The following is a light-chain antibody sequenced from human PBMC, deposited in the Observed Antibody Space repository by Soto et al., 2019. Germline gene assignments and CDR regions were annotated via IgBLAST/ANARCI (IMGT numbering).Light chain of an antibody. V-gene: IGKV3-20*01. CDR3: QQYGSSPRT. J-gene: IGKJ1*01. CDR1: QSVSTNY. CDR2: GAF. Sequence: EIVFTQSPGTLSLSPGERATLSCRASQSVSTNYLAWYQQKPGQAPWLLIYGAFNRAGGVPDRFSGSVSGTDFTLXISRLEPEDFAVYYCQQYGSSPRTFGQGNKV.